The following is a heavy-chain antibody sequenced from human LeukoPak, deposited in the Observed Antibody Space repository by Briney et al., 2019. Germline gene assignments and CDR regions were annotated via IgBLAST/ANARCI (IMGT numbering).Heavy chain of an antibody. CDR2: ISGSGGST. V-gene: IGHV3-23*01. Sequence: GGSLRLSCAASGFTFSSYAMSWVRQAPGKGLEWVSAISGSGGSTYYADSVKGRFTISRDNSRNTLYLQMNSLRAEDTAVYYCAKGYGGSGYYYFAYPFDNGGKGPWVTFSS. J-gene: IGHJ4*02. CDR1: GFTFSSYA. D-gene: IGHD3-22*01. CDR3: AKGYGGSGYYYFAYPFDN.